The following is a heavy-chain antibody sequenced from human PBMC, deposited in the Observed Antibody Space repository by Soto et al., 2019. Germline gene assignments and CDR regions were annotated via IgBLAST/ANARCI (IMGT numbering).Heavy chain of an antibody. Sequence: ASVKVSCKASGYTFTSYAMHWVRQAPGQRLEWMGWINAGNGNTKYSEKFQDRVTITRDTSASTAYMELSSLTSEDTAVYYCAAGYCISTGCSSIYYYGMDVWGQGTTVTVSS. CDR1: GYTFTSYA. D-gene: IGHD2-2*01. J-gene: IGHJ6*02. V-gene: IGHV1-3*01. CDR2: INAGNGNT. CDR3: AAGYCISTGCSSIYYYGMDV.